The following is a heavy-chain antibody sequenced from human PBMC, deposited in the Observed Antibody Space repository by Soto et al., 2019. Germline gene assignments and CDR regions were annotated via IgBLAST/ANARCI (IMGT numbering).Heavy chain of an antibody. Sequence: SVKVSRQASGYNFPIHGMHWGRQAPGQRLEWMGRIIPILGIANYAQKFQGRVTITADKSTSTAYMELSSLRSEDTAVYYCARVEDDYAMDVWGQGTTVTVSS. CDR1: GYNFPIHG. J-gene: IGHJ6*02. CDR3: ARVEDDYAMDV. V-gene: IGHV1-69*04. CDR2: IIPILGIA.